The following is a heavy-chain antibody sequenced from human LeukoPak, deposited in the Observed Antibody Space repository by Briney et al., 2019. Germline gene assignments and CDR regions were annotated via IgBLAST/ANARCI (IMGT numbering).Heavy chain of an antibody. CDR2: IYETGST. J-gene: IGHJ6*03. CDR1: GSSISSAYY. CDR3: ARDVLLWFGPLDYYYYYYMDV. V-gene: IGHV4-38-2*02. D-gene: IGHD3-10*01. Sequence: SETLSLTCTVSGSSISSAYYWDWIRQPPGKGLEGSGNIYETGSTYYNPSLMSRVTISIDTSKNRFSLKLSSVTAADTAVYYCARDVLLWFGPLDYYYYYYMDVWGKGTTVTVSS.